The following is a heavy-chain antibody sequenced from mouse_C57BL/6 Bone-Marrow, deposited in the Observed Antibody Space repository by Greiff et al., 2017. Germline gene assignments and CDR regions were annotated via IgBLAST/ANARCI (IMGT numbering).Heavy chain of an antibody. CDR1: GYTFTDYY. V-gene: IGHV1-19*01. J-gene: IGHJ4*01. CDR2: INPYNGGT. Sequence: VQLQQSGPVLVKPGASVKMSCKASGYTFTDYYMNWVKQSHGKSLEWIGVINPYNGGTSYNQKFKGKATLTVDKSSSTAYMELNSLTAEDSAVYYCARRDYYGSSWYYAMDYWGQGTSGTVSS. D-gene: IGHD1-1*01. CDR3: ARRDYYGSSWYYAMDY.